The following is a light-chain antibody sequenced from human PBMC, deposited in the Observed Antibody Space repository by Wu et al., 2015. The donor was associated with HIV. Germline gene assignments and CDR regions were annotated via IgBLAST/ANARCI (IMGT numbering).Light chain of an antibody. Sequence: DIQMTQSPSSLSASVGDRVTITCRASENIRNFLNWYQQKPGKAPKLLIHGAANLQSGVPSRFSGSGSGTDFTLSISSLQPEDFATYYCQQSSIALPYTFGQGTKVEFK. CDR2: GAA. V-gene: IGKV1-39*01. CDR1: ENIRNF. J-gene: IGKJ2*01. CDR3: QQSSIALPYT.